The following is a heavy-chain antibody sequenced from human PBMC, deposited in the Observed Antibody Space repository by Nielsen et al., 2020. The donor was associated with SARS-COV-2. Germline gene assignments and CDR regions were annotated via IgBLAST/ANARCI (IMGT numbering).Heavy chain of an antibody. Sequence: ASVKVSCKASGYTFTSYAMNWVRQAPGQGLEWMGWINTNTGNPTYAQGFTGRSVFSLDTSVSTAYLQISSLKAEDTAVYYCARDGYRRRAAAGTFDPWGQGTLVTVSS. D-gene: IGHD6-13*01. CDR3: ARDGYRRRAAAGTFDP. V-gene: IGHV7-4-1*02. CDR1: GYTFTSYA. J-gene: IGHJ5*02. CDR2: INTNTGNP.